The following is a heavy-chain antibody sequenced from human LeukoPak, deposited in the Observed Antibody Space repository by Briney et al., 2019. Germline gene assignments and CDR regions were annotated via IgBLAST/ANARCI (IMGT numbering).Heavy chain of an antibody. CDR3: ATPTAGTWHFDY. CDR2: IKQDESER. Sequence: GGSLRLSCAASGFTFSSYWMTWVRQAPGKGLEWVANIKQDESERYYVDSVKGRFTISRENAKNSLYLQMNSLRAEDTAVYYCATPTAGTWHFDYWGQGTLVTVSS. J-gene: IGHJ4*02. V-gene: IGHV3-7*01. D-gene: IGHD1-1*01. CDR1: GFTFSSYW.